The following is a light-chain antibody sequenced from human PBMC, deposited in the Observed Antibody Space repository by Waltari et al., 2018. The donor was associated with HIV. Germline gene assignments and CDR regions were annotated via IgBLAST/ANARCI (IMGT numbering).Light chain of an antibody. Sequence: IVIQPSSSTFSFSPGERATLSCRASQSVSSNLAWYQQKPGQAPRLLIYGASNRDTGIPARFSGSGSGTEFTLTISSLQSEDFAVYYCQQYNNWPHTFGGGTKVEIK. J-gene: IGKJ4*01. CDR1: QSVSSN. CDR2: GAS. CDR3: QQYNNWPHT. V-gene: IGKV3-15*01.